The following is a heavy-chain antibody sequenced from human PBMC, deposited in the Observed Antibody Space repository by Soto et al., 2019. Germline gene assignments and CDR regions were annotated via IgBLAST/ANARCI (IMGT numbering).Heavy chain of an antibody. J-gene: IGHJ6*03. D-gene: IGHD2-8*01. CDR3: ARLVFCTNGVCYLPYYYYYYMDV. V-gene: IGHV4-39*01. Sequence: PSETLSLTCTVSGGSISSSSYYWGWIRQPPGEGLKWSGSIYYSGSTYYNPSLKSRVTISVDTSKNQFSLKLSSVTAADTAVYYCARLVFCTNGVCYLPYYYYYYMDVWGKGTTVTVSS. CDR2: IYYSGST. CDR1: GGSISSSSYY.